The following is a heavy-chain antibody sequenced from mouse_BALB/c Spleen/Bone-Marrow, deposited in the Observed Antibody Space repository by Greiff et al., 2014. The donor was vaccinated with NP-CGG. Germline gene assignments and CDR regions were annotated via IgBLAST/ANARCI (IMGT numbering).Heavy chain of an antibody. CDR3: ARDRFDV. V-gene: IGHV2-9*02. J-gene: IGHJ1*01. CDR2: IWAGGST. Sequence: VQGVESGPGLVAPSQSLSITCTVSGFSLTSYGVHWVRQPPGKGLEWLGVIWAGGSTNYNSALMSRLSISKDNSKSQVLLKMNSLQTDDTAMYYCARDRFDVWGAGTTVTVSS. CDR1: GFSLTSYG.